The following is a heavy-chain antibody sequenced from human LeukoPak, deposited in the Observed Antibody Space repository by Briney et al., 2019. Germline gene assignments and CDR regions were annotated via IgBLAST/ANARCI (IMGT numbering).Heavy chain of an antibody. CDR3: ARDWVCNWNDMGVDY. CDR1: GYTFTGYY. J-gene: IGHJ4*02. V-gene: IGHV1-2*02. Sequence: ASVKVSCKASGYTFTGYYMHWVRQAPGQGLEWMGWINPNSGGTNYAQKFQGRVTMTRDTSISTAYMELSRLRSDDTAVYYCARDWVCNWNDMGVDYWGQGTLVTVSS. D-gene: IGHD1-20*01. CDR2: INPNSGGT.